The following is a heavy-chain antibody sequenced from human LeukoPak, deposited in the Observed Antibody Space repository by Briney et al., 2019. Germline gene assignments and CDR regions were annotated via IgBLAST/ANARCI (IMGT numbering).Heavy chain of an antibody. CDR1: GFTFSRCW. CDR3: ARWSIAARLVFDY. Sequence: GRSLRLSSATSGFTFSRCWMSWVRQAPRKGLEWVANIKQDGSEKYYVDSVKGRFTISRDNAKNSLYLQMNSLRAEDTAVYYCARWSIAARLVFDYWGQGTLVTVSS. D-gene: IGHD6-6*01. CDR2: IKQDGSEK. V-gene: IGHV3-7*01. J-gene: IGHJ4*02.